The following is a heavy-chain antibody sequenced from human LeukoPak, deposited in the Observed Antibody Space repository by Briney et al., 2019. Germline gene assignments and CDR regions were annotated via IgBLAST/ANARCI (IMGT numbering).Heavy chain of an antibody. D-gene: IGHD6-13*01. CDR3: ARDSSAFDI. V-gene: IGHV3-30-3*01. CDR2: ISYDGSNK. CDR1: GFTFSSYA. Sequence: PGGSLRLSCAASGFTFSSYAVHWVRQAPGKGLEWVAVISYDGSNKYYADSVKGRFTISRDNSKNTLYLQMNSLRAEDTAVYYCARDSSAFDIWGQGTMVTVSS. J-gene: IGHJ3*02.